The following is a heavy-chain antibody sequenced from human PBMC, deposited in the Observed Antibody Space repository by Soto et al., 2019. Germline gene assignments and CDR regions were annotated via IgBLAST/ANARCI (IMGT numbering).Heavy chain of an antibody. CDR1: GGSISSGGYS. D-gene: IGHD3-3*01. V-gene: IGHV4-30-2*01. CDR2: IYHSGST. Sequence: PSETLSLTCAVSGGSISSGGYSWSWIRQPPGKGLEWIGYIYHSGSTYYNPSLKSRVTISVDRSKNQFSLKLSSVTAADTAVYYCARDRTIFGVVPSPYGMDVWGQGTTVTVSS. J-gene: IGHJ6*02. CDR3: ARDRTIFGVVPSPYGMDV.